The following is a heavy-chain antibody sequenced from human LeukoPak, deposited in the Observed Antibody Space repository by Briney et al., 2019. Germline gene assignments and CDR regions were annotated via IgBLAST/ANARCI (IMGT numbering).Heavy chain of an antibody. D-gene: IGHD2-15*01. CDR1: GYTFAGYY. J-gene: IGHJ4*02. CDR2: INPNSGGT. CDR3: ARAYCSGGSCYEFDY. Sequence: ASVKVSFKASGYTFAGYYIHWVRQAPGQGLEWMGWINPNSGGTNYAQKFRGGVTMARDTSISTAYMEVSGLTSDDTAVYFCARAYCSGGSCYEFDYWGQGTLVTVSS. V-gene: IGHV1-2*02.